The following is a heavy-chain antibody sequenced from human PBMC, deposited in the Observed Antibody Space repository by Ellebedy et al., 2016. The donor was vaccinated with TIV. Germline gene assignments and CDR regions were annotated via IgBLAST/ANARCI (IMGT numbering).Heavy chain of an antibody. CDR1: GLTFSGYW. CDR2: ITNDGSET. D-gene: IGHD6-19*01. Sequence: GGSLRLXCEVSGLTFSGYWMHWVRQAPGKGLVWVSRITNDGSETRYADSVKGRFTISRDNARKTVYLQMSSLRAEDTAIYYCARDQQWLLQGTTDSWGQGTLVTVSS. V-gene: IGHV3-74*01. CDR3: ARDQQWLLQGTTDS. J-gene: IGHJ4*02.